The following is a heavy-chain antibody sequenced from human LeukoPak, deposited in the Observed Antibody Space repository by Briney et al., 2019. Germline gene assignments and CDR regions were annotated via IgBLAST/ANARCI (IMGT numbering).Heavy chain of an antibody. J-gene: IGHJ4*02. CDR1: GFTFSSYA. CDR2: ISYDGSNK. V-gene: IGHV3-30-3*01. D-gene: IGHD3-10*01. Sequence: PGGSLRLSCAASGFTFSSYAMHWVRQAPGKGLEWVAVISYDGSNKYYADSVKGRFTISRDNSKNTLYLQMNSLRAEDTAVYYCASGTGELLRLFDYWGQGTLVTVSS. CDR3: ASGTGELLRLFDY.